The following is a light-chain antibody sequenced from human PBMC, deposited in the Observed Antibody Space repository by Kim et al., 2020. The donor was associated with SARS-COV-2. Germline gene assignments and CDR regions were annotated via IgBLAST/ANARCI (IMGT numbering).Light chain of an antibody. Sequence: GGSVTITCAKRRQDGGDYENGDWFEQHPGDTAKQIMYGEARRHAGVPDHFSGSKTANTATLPVTGVQAADEADYYYCTSAASSTCVFGGGTQVTVL. CDR1: RQDGGDYEN. CDR2: GEA. CDR3: CTSAASSTCV. J-gene: IGLJ1*01. V-gene: IGLV2-11*03.